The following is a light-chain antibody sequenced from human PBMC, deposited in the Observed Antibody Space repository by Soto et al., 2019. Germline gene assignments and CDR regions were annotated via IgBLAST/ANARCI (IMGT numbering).Light chain of an antibody. J-gene: IGKJ4*01. CDR1: ENIFKF. CDR2: AAS. Sequence: DILLIQSPATLSASVGDRITITCRASENIFKFLAWYQQRSGSAPNLLIYAASDLERGVPSRLSGSGSGTEFTRTIDNLQPNDSATYFCQHYHSQSITFGGGTQVDVK. CDR3: QHYHSQSIT. V-gene: IGKV1-5*01.